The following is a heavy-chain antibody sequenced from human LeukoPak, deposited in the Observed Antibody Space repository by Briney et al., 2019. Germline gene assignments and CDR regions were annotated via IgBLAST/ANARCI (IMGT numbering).Heavy chain of an antibody. CDR3: ARDGYDSSGYYSGHDASDI. CDR1: GGTFSSYA. D-gene: IGHD3-22*01. V-gene: IGHV1-69*05. Sequence: ASVKVSCKASGGTFSSYAISWVRQAPGQGLEWMGGIIPIFGTANYAQKFQGRVTITTDESTSTAYMELSSLRSEDTAVYYCARDGYDSSGYYSGHDASDIWGQGTMVTVSS. CDR2: IIPIFGTA. J-gene: IGHJ3*02.